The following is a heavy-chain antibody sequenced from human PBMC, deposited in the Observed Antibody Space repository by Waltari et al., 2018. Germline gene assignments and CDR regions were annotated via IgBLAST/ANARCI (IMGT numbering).Heavy chain of an antibody. CDR2: ISYDGSNK. CDR3: ARDLGDYGDY. Sequence: QVQLVESGGGVVQPGGSLRLSCAASGFTFSSYAMHRVRQAPGKGLEWVAVISYDGSNKYYADSVKGRFTISRDNSKNTLYLQMNSLRAEDTAVYYCARDLGDYGDYWGQGTLVTVSS. J-gene: IGHJ4*02. CDR1: GFTFSSYA. V-gene: IGHV3-30*01.